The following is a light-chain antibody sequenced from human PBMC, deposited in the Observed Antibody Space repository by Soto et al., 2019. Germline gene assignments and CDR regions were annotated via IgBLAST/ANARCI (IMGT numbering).Light chain of an antibody. V-gene: IGKV3-15*01. CDR1: QSVSSN. J-gene: IGKJ2*01. Sequence: DIVMTQSPATLSVSPGERATLSCWASQSVSSNLAWYQQKPGQAPRLLIYGTSTRAPGIPARFSGSGSGTEFTLTISSLQSEDFAVYYCQQYNDWPPYTFGQGTKLEIK. CDR3: QQYNDWPPYT. CDR2: GTS.